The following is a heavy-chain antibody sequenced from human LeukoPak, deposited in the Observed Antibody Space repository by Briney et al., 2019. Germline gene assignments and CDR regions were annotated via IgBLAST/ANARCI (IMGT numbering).Heavy chain of an antibody. CDR3: TTDLLGYSSSWSKYYYYMDV. V-gene: IGHV3-15*01. CDR1: GFTFSNAW. D-gene: IGHD6-13*01. J-gene: IGHJ6*03. Sequence: GGSLRLSCAASGFTFSNAWMSWVRQAPGKGLEWVGRIKSKTDGGTTDYAAPVKGRFTISRDDSKNTLYLQMNSLKTEDTAMYYCTTDLLGYSSSWSKYYYYMDVWGKGTTVTVSS. CDR2: IKSKTDGGTT.